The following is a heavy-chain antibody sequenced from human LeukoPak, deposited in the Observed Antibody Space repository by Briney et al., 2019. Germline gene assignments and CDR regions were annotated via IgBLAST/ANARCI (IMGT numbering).Heavy chain of an antibody. CDR2: IYYSGST. J-gene: IGHJ4*02. Sequence: PSETLSLTCTVSGGSISTGGYYWSWIRQHPGEGLEWIGNIYYSGSTYYSPSLKSRVTMSVDTSKNQFSLTLISVTAADTAVYFCARAAPNYYDSSGSLRNPYFDYWGQGTLVTVSS. CDR3: ARAAPNYYDSSGSLRNPYFDY. CDR1: GGSISTGGYY. V-gene: IGHV4-31*03. D-gene: IGHD3-22*01.